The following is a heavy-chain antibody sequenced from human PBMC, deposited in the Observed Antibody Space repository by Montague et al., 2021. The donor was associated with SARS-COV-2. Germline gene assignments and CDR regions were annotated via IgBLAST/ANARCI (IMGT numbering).Heavy chain of an antibody. CDR3: ARGSSKIGGL. V-gene: IGHV1-18*01. Sequence: SVKLSCKASDYPFSNYGITWVRQAPGQGLEWLGWISAYNGDINYAQNLQGRVTVTTATSAMTAYMELRSLRFDDTAMYYCARGSSKIGGLWGQGTMVTVSS. D-gene: IGHD3-22*01. J-gene: IGHJ3*01. CDR1: DYPFSNYG. CDR2: ISAYNGDI.